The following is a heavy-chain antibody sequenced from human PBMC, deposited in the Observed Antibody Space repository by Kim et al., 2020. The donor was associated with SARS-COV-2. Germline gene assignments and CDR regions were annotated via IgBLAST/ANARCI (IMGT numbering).Heavy chain of an antibody. V-gene: IGHV4-39*01. D-gene: IGHD3-3*01. CDR3: ARHGFLEWLPVNWFDP. CDR1: GGSISSSSYY. J-gene: IGHJ5*02. CDR2: IYYSGST. Sequence: SETLSLTCTVSGGSISSSSYYWGWIRQPPGKGLEWIGSIYYSGSTYYNPSLKSRVTISVDTSKNQFSLKLSSVTAADTAVYYCARHGFLEWLPVNWFDPWGQGTLVTVSS.